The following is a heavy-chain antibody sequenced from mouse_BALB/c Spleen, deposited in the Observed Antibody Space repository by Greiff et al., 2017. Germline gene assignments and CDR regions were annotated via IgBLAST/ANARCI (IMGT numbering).Heavy chain of an antibody. J-gene: IGHJ3*01. Sequence: EVNVVDSGGGLVQPGGSRKLSCAASGFTFSSFGMHWVRQAPEKGLEWVAYISSGSSTIYYADTVKGRFTISRDNPENTLFLQMTSLRSEDTAMYYCARTFYGNYEGAWFAYWGQGTLVTVSA. CDR1: GFTFSSFG. D-gene: IGHD2-10*01. CDR3: ARTFYGNYEGAWFAY. CDR2: ISSGSSTI. V-gene: IGHV5-17*02.